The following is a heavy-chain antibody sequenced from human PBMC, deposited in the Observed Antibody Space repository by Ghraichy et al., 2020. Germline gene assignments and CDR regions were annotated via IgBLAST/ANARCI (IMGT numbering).Heavy chain of an antibody. V-gene: IGHV4-59*01. CDR2: ISYSGNT. CDR1: NGSMNDYS. Sequence: SETLSLTCTVSNGSMNDYSWNWIRLPPGKGLEWIGYISYSGNTNYNPSLKSRVSISVDTSKNRFSLKLSSVTAADTAVYYCARGGSYFDFLTGSWPSAHFDYWAQGTLVTVSS. D-gene: IGHD3-9*01. CDR3: ARGGSYFDFLTGSWPSAHFDY. J-gene: IGHJ4*02.